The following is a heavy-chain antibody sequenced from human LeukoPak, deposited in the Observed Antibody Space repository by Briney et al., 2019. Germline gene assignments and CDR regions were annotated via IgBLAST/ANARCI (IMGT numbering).Heavy chain of an antibody. J-gene: IGHJ5*02. CDR2: IYYSGST. CDR3: ASTVRGITMVRGVISPTNWFDP. V-gene: IGHV4-31*03. D-gene: IGHD3-10*01. Sequence: SQTLPLTCTVSGGSISSGGYYWSWIRQHPGKGLEWIGYIYYSGSTYYNPSLKSRVTISVDTSKNQFSLKLSSVTAADTAVYYCASTVRGITMVRGVISPTNWFDPWGQGTLVTVSS. CDR1: GGSISSGGYY.